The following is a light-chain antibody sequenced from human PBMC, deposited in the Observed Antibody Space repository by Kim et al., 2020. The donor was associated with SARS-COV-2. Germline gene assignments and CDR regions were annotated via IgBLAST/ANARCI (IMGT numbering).Light chain of an antibody. J-gene: IGLJ3*02. CDR3: SSWTSSNTWV. V-gene: IGLV2-14*03. CDR2: DVT. Sequence: GQSITISCTGTSSEVGGYNYVSWYQQYVGNSPKLMIYDVTKRPSGVSNRFSGSKYANTASLTISGLQAEDEADYYCSSWTSSNTWVFGGGTQLTVL. CDR1: SSEVGGYNY.